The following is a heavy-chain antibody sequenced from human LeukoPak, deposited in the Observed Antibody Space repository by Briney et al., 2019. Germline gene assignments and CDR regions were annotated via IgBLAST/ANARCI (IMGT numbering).Heavy chain of an antibody. Sequence: PGRSLRLSCAPSGFTFSSYGMHWVRQAPGKGLEWVAVIWYDGGNKYYADSVKGRFTISRDNYKNTLYLQMNSLRAEDTAVYYCARDKQWLVPNDAFDIWGQGTMVTVSS. CDR2: IWYDGGNK. V-gene: IGHV3-33*01. CDR1: GFTFSSYG. J-gene: IGHJ3*02. D-gene: IGHD6-19*01. CDR3: ARDKQWLVPNDAFDI.